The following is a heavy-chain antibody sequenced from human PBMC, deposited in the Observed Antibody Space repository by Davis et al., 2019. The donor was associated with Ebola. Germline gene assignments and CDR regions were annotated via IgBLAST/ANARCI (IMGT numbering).Heavy chain of an antibody. CDR3: ARGMGELALN. D-gene: IGHD3-16*01. CDR1: GYPFTDFA. V-gene: IGHV7-4-1*02. CDR2: ITTNTASP. J-gene: IGHJ4*02. Sequence: AASVKVSCKASGYPFTDFAINWLRQAPGQRFEWLGWITTNTASPTYARGFSERFVFSLDTSVDTAFLQINNLRAEDTAIYYCARGMGELALNWGQGTLVTVSP.